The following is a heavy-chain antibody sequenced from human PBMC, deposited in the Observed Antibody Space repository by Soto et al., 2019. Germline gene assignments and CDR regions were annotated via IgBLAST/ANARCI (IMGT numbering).Heavy chain of an antibody. CDR2: IYYRSKWFH. CDR1: GNSVSSNGAC. V-gene: IGHV6-1*01. CDR3: ARVHCSAGTCLDGLDF. Sequence: SQTLSLTCVISGNSVSSNGACWNWIRQSPSRGLQWLGRIYYRSKWFHDYAASVERRMAINPDTSRNQFSLQLYYVTPEDTAVYYCARVHCSAGTCLDGLDFWGQGTTVTVSS. D-gene: IGHD2-15*01. J-gene: IGHJ6*02.